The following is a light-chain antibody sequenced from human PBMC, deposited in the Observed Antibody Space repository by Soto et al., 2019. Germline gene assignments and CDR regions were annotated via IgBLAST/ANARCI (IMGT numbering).Light chain of an antibody. CDR3: QQFDSSET. J-gene: IGKJ1*01. CDR1: QSVSSTF. CDR2: GAS. V-gene: IGKV3-20*01. Sequence: EIVLTQSPGSLSLSPGERATLSCMASQSVSSTFFAWYQQRPGQAPRLLMYGASSRATGIPERFSGSGSGTDFTHTISRLEPEDFAVYYCQQFDSSETFGQGTKVEIK.